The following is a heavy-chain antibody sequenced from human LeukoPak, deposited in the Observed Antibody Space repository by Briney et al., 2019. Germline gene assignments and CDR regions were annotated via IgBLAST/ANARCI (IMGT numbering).Heavy chain of an antibody. CDR1: GFTFSAFW. V-gene: IGHV3-74*01. CDR2: INSDGSST. Sequence: GGSRRLSCAASGFTFSAFWMHWVRQAPGKGLVWVSRINSDGSSTTYADSVKGRFTVSRDNAKNTLYLQMDSLRAEDSAVYYCARGLVHDTSGYYSDYWGQGILVTVSS. D-gene: IGHD3-22*01. J-gene: IGHJ4*02. CDR3: ARGLVHDTSGYYSDY.